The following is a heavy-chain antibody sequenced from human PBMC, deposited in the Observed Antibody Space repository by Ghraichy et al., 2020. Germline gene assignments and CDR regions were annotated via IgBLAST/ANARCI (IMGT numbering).Heavy chain of an antibody. D-gene: IGHD5-18*01. V-gene: IGHV3-23*01. CDR3: AKDHGSKWLRAFDY. CDR2: ISENSGNT. Sequence: GGSLRLSCAASGFTFSSYAMSWVRQAPGKGLEWVSAISENSGNTYYADSVKGRCTISRDNSENTLFLQMNGLRAEDTAVYYCAKDHGSKWLRAFDYWGQGALVTGSS. CDR1: GFTFSSYA. J-gene: IGHJ4*02.